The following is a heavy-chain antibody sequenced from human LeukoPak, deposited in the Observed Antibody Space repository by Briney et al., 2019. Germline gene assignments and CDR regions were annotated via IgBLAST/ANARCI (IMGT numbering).Heavy chain of an antibody. CDR1: GFTVSTKY. CDR3: ATRTYSGNYIGYFDY. J-gene: IGHJ4*02. V-gene: IGHV3-66*01. D-gene: IGHD1-26*01. Sequence: GGSLTLSCAGSGFTVSTKYMSWVRQAPGKGLEWVSVIFSGGSTEYADSVKGRFTISRDNSKNTLYLQMNSLRAEDTAVYYCATRTYSGNYIGYFDYWGQGTLVTVSS. CDR2: IFSGGST.